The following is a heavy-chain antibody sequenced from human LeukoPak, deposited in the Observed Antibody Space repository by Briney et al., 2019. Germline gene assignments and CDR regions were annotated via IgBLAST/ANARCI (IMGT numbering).Heavy chain of an antibody. D-gene: IGHD3-3*01. Sequence: TGGSLRLSCAASGFTFSSYAMSWVRQAPGKGLEWVSAISGSGGSTYYADSVKGRFTISRDNSKITLYLQMNSLRAEDTAVYYCAKAPSPVLRFLEWLNGIDYWGQGTLVTVSS. V-gene: IGHV3-23*01. J-gene: IGHJ4*02. CDR3: AKAPSPVLRFLEWLNGIDY. CDR1: GFTFSSYA. CDR2: ISGSGGST.